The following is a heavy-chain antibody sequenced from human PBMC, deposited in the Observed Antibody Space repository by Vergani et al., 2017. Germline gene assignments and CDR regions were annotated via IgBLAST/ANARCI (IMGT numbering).Heavy chain of an antibody. CDR1: GFTFSSYG. CDR2: ISYDGSNK. CDR3: ARIGFDSSSCP. Sequence: QVQLVESGGGVVQPGRSLRLSCAASGFTFSSYGMHWVRQAPGKGLEWVAVISYDGSNKYYADSVKGRFTISRDNSKNTLYLQMNSLRAEDTAVYYCARIGFDSSSCPWGQGTLVTVSS. D-gene: IGHD6-13*01. J-gene: IGHJ5*02. V-gene: IGHV3-30*19.